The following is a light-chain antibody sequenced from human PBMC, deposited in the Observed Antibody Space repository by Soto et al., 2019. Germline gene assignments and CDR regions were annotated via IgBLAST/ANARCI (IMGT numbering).Light chain of an antibody. V-gene: IGKV1-39*01. CDR1: QTISNY. CDR3: QQSYNTPST. CDR2: AAS. J-gene: IGKJ5*01. Sequence: DIQMNQSPSSLSASFGDSVTIXXRASQTISNYLNWYQQKSGRAPEIXVYAASNLQSGVPSRFTGSGAGTHFTLTISGLEPADFATYFCQQSYNTPSTFGQGTRLEIK.